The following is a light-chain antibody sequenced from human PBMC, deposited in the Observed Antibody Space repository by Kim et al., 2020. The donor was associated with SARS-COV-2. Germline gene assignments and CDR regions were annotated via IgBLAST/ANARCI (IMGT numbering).Light chain of an antibody. J-gene: IGLJ2*01. CDR2: GKN. Sequence: ALGQKVRITCQGDRLSSYYASWYQQKPGQAPVLVIYGKNNRPSGIPDRFSGSSSGNTASLTITGAQAEDEADYYCNSRDSSGNLVVFGGGTQLTVL. V-gene: IGLV3-19*01. CDR3: NSRDSSGNLVV. CDR1: RLSSYY.